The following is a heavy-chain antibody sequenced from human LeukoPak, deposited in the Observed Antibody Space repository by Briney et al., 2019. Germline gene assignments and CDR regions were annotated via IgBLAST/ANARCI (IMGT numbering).Heavy chain of an antibody. D-gene: IGHD5-24*01. J-gene: IGHJ3*02. CDR1: GDSISSYY. CDR2: IYYSGGT. CDR3: ARHVTISGPYDASDI. Sequence: SENLSLTCTVSGDSISSYYWSWIRQPPGKGLEWIGYIYYSGGTDYNPSLKSRVTISVDTSKNQFSLKLRSVTAADTAVYYCARHVTISGPYDASDIWGQGTMVTVSP. V-gene: IGHV4-59*08.